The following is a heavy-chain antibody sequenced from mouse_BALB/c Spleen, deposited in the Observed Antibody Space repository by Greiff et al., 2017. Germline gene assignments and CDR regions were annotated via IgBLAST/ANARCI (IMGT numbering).Heavy chain of an antibody. CDR1: GFSLTGYG. V-gene: IGHV2-6-7*01. J-gene: IGHJ4*01. Sequence: VQRVESGPGLVAPSQSLSITCTVSGFSLTGYGVNWVRQPPGKGLEWLGMIWGDGSTDYNSAPKSRLSISKDNSKSHVFLKMNSLQTDDTARYYCARDDHAMDYWGQGTSVTVSS. CDR3: ARDDHAMDY. CDR2: IWGDGST.